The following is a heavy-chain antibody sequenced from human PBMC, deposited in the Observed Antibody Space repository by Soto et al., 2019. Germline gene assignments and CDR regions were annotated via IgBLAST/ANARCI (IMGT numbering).Heavy chain of an antibody. J-gene: IGHJ6*03. CDR1: GFTISNAW. D-gene: IGHD6-13*01. CDR2: IKSKADGGTT. V-gene: IGHV3-15*01. CDR3: TTIRRAAGYYYYYYMDV. Sequence: WGSLRLSYAASGFTISNAWMSWVRQATGKGLEWVGRIKSKADGGTTDYAAPVKGRFTISRDDSKNTLYLQMNSLKTEDTAVYYCTTIRRAAGYYYYYYMDVWGKGTTVTVSS.